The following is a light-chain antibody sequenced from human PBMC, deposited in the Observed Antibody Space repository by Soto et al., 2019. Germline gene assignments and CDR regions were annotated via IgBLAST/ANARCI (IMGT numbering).Light chain of an antibody. V-gene: IGKV1-12*01. CDR3: QQANSLPLT. CDR1: QDINSW. CDR2: AAS. Sequence: DTQMTQSPSSVSASVGDRVTITCRASQDINSWLAWYQHKPGIAPKLLISAASTLQSGVPSRFSGSGSGTDFTLTISSLQPEDFGTYYCQQANSLPLTFGGGTKVQIK. J-gene: IGKJ4*01.